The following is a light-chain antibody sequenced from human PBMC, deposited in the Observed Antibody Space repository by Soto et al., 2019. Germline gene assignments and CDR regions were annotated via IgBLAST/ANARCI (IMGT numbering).Light chain of an antibody. CDR3: QQRSNWPFI. CDR2: DAS. J-gene: IGKJ5*01. CDR1: RGISSN. Sequence: IVTTQSRATLSVSPWERASLCVMAGRGISSNLAWYQQKPGQAPRLLIYDASTRATGIPPRFSGSGSGTDFTLTIISLEPEDFAVYYCQQRSNWPFIFGQGKRLEIK. V-gene: IGKV3-11*01.